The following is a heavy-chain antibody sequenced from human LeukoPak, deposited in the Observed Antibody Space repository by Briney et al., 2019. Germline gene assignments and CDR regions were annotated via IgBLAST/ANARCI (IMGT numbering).Heavy chain of an antibody. J-gene: IGHJ4*02. V-gene: IGHV4-4*02. Sequence: MPSETLSLTCAVSGGSISSDNWWTWLRQPPGKGLEWIGQIYHSGSTNYNPSLKSRVTISVDTSKNQFSLKLSSVTAADTAVYYCARDNSPPHDYGDRDVYFDYWGQGTLVTVSS. CDR1: GGSISSDNW. CDR2: IYHSGST. D-gene: IGHD4-17*01. CDR3: ARDNSPPHDYGDRDVYFDY.